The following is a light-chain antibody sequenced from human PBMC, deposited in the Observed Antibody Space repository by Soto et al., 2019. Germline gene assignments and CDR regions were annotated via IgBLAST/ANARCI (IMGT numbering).Light chain of an antibody. V-gene: IGLV1-44*01. CDR1: RSSIGSNT. J-gene: IGLJ2*01. CDR3: AAWDDSLLGVV. Sequence: QSVLTQPPSASGTPGQTVTISCSGTRSSIGSNTVNWYQQFPGTAPKLLIYSNDLRPSGVPDRISGSTSGTAASLAISGLQSEDEADSYCAAWDDSLLGVVFGGGTQLTVL. CDR2: SND.